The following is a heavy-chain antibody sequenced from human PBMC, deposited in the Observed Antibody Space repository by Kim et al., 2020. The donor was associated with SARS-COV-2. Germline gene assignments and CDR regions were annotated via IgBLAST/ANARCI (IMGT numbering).Heavy chain of an antibody. V-gene: IGHV4-59*01. CDR3: ARARGYSSGWSRGDWFDP. CDR2: IYYSGST. Sequence: SETLSLTCTVSGGSISSYYWSWIRQPPGKGLEWIGYIYYSGSTNYNPSLKSRVTISVDTSKNQFSLKLSSVTAADTAVYYCARARGYSSGWSRGDWFDP. CDR1: GGSISSYY. D-gene: IGHD6-19*01. J-gene: IGHJ5*02.